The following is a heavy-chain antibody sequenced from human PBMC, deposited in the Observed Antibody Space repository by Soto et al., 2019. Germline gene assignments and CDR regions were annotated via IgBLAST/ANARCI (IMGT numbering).Heavy chain of an antibody. CDR2: INHSGST. CDR1: GGSFSGYY. J-gene: IGHJ4*02. V-gene: IGHV4-34*01. Sequence: SETLSLTCAVYGGSFSGYYWSWIRQPPGKGLEWIGEINHSGSTNYNPSLKSRVTISVDTSKNQFSLMLSSVTAADTAVYYCARMYSSSWFDYWGQGTLVTVSS. D-gene: IGHD6-13*01. CDR3: ARMYSSSWFDY.